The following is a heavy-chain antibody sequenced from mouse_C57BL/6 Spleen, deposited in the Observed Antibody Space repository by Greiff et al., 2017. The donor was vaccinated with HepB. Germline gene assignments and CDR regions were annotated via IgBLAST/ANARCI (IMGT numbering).Heavy chain of an antibody. D-gene: IGHD2-5*01. CDR3: ARYSNYGGNFGY. J-gene: IGHJ2*01. V-gene: IGHV1-81*01. CDR2: IFPRSGNT. CDR1: GYTFTSYG. Sequence: QVQLQQSGAELARPGASVKLSCKASGYTFTSYGISWVKQRTGQGLEWIGEIFPRSGNTYYNEKFKGKATLTANKSSSTAYMELRSLTSEDSAVYVCARYSNYGGNFGYGGQGTTLTVSS.